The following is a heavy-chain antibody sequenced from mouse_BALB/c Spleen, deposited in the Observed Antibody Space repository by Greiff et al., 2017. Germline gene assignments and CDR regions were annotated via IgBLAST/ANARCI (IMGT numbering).Heavy chain of an antibody. CDR2: IDTSDSYT. CDR3: ARFDY. J-gene: IGHJ2*01. Sequence: QVQLQQPGAELVMPGASVKMSCKASGYTFTDYWMHWVKQRPGQGLEWIGAIDTSDSYTSYNQKFKCKATLTVDESSSTAYMQLSSLTSEDSAVYYCARFDYWGQGTTLTVSS. CDR1: GYTFTDYW. V-gene: IGHV1-69*01.